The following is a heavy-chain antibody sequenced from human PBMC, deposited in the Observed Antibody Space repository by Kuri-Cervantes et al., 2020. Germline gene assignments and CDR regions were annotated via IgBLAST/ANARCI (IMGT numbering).Heavy chain of an antibody. CDR3: ARADRLRGYSYGYRPWFDP. D-gene: IGHD5-18*01. Sequence: ASVKVSCKASGYTFTGYYMHWVRQAPGQGLEWMGWINPNSGGTNYAQKFQGWVTMTRDTSISTAYMELSRLRSDDTAVYYCARADRLRGYSYGYRPWFDPWGQGTLVTVSS. V-gene: IGHV1-2*04. CDR2: INPNSGGT. J-gene: IGHJ5*02. CDR1: GYTFTGYY.